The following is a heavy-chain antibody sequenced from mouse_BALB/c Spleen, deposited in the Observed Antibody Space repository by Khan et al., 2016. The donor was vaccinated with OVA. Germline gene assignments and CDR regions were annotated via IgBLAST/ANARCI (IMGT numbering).Heavy chain of an antibody. CDR2: INPYTDDT. J-gene: IGHJ2*01. Sequence: QVQLQQSGAELAKPGASVKMSCKASGYSFANYWIHWVKQRPGQGLEWIGNINPYTDDTEYNQKFKEKATLTADKSSSTAYMQLSSLTSEDSAVYHCSRVGYGFGCSFVYWGQGTTLTVSS. D-gene: IGHD1-1*02. CDR1: GYSFANYW. CDR3: SRVGYGFGCSFVY. V-gene: IGHV1-7*01.